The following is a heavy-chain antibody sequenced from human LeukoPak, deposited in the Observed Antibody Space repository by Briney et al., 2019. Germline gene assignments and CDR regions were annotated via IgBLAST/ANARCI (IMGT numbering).Heavy chain of an antibody. CDR1: GFTFSSYA. CDR3: AKAGGRREQGDNYFDY. Sequence: PGGSLGLSCSASGFTFSSYAMHWVRQAPGKGLEYVSAISSNGGSTYYADSVKGRFTISRDNSKNTLYLQMSSLRAEDTAVYYCAKAGGRREQGDNYFDYWGQGTLVTVSS. V-gene: IGHV3-64D*06. CDR2: ISSNGGST. D-gene: IGHD1/OR15-1a*01. J-gene: IGHJ4*02.